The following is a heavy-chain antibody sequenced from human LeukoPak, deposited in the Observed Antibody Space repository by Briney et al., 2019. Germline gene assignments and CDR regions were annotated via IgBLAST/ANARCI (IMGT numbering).Heavy chain of an antibody. Sequence: ASVKVSCKVSGYTLTELSMHWVRQAPGKGLEWMGRFDPEDGDTIYAQKFQGRVTMTEDTSTNTAYMELSSLRSEDTAVYYCATQQLVRFVLRFQHWGQGTLVTVSS. J-gene: IGHJ1*01. D-gene: IGHD6-13*01. CDR2: FDPEDGDT. V-gene: IGHV1-24*01. CDR1: GYTLTELS. CDR3: ATQQLVRFVLRFQH.